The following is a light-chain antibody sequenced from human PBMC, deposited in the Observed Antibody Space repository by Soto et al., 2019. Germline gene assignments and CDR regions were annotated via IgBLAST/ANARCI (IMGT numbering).Light chain of an antibody. CDR2: GAS. J-gene: IGKJ4*01. CDR1: QSISTY. CDR3: QQSFNTPPLT. V-gene: IGKV1-39*01. Sequence: DIQMTQSPSSLSASIGDIITITCRASQSISTYLNWYQQKPGKAPKHLIYGASTLQNGVPSRLSGSGSSTDYTLTISGLQPEDFATYYCQQSFNTPPLTFGGGTKVEMK.